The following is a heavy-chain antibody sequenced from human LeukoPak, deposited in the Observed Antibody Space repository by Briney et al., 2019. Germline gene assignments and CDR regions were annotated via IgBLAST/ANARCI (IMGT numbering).Heavy chain of an antibody. CDR1: GGSFSGYY. Sequence: SETLSLTCAVYGGSFSGYYWSWIRQPPGMGLEWIGEINHSGSTNYNPSLKSRVTISVDTSKNQFSLKLSSVTAADTAVYYCARVGYCSSTSCWGDFDYWGQGTLVTVSS. CDR2: INHSGST. V-gene: IGHV4-34*01. J-gene: IGHJ4*02. CDR3: ARVGYCSSTSCWGDFDY. D-gene: IGHD2-2*01.